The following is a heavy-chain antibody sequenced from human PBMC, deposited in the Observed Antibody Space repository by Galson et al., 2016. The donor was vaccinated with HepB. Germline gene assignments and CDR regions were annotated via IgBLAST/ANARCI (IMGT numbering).Heavy chain of an antibody. CDR2: ISYDGSNK. J-gene: IGHJ4*02. CDR1: GFTFSGYA. V-gene: IGHV3-30-3*01. CDR3: TRPLRGDFWTGYPFEY. D-gene: IGHD3/OR15-3a*01. Sequence: SLRLSCAVSGFTFSGYAIHWVRQAPGKGLEWVAIISYDGSNKHYADSVKGRFTISRDNSKNALYLQMNSLSTEDTAVYYCTRPLRGDFWTGYPFEYWGQGTLVTVSS.